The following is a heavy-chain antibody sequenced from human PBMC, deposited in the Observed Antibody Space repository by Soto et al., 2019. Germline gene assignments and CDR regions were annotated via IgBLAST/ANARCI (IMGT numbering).Heavy chain of an antibody. D-gene: IGHD6-19*01. Sequence: PSETLSLTCSVSGADINTYPWAWIRQPAGKGLEWIGRIYTSASINYNPSLKGRVTLSVDTSTNQVSLRLASVTAADTAIYYCARDREAGYNFYYGMDVWGQGTTVTVS. J-gene: IGHJ6*02. CDR1: GADINTYP. CDR3: ARDREAGYNFYYGMDV. V-gene: IGHV4-4*07. CDR2: IYTSASI.